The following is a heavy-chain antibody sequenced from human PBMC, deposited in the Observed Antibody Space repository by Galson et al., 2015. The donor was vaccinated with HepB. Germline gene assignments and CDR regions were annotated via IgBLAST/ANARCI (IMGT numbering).Heavy chain of an antibody. CDR2: IYPGDSDT. J-gene: IGHJ3*02. Sequence: QSGAEVKKPGESLKISCEASGYSFTSYWIGWVRQMPGKGLDWMGIIYPGDSDTRYSPSFQGQVTISADKSITTAYLQWSSMKASDTAMYYCARLGYNWNDNRRVRTFDIWGQGTMVTVSS. D-gene: IGHD1-1*01. V-gene: IGHV5-51*01. CDR1: GYSFTSYW. CDR3: ARLGYNWNDNRRVRTFDI.